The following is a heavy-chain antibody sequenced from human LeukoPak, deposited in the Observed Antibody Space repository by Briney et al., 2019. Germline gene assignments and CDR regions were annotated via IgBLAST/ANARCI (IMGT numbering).Heavy chain of an antibody. V-gene: IGHV3-21*01. CDR3: ARVGRGYSGSSDY. CDR1: GFTFSTYT. J-gene: IGHJ4*02. CDR2: ISSSSSYI. Sequence: GGSLRLSCAASGFTFSTYTMNWVRQAPGKGLEWVSSISSSSSYIYYADSVRGRFTISRDNAKNSLYLRINSLRAEDTAVYYCARVGRGYSGSSDYWGQGTLVTVSS. D-gene: IGHD5-12*01.